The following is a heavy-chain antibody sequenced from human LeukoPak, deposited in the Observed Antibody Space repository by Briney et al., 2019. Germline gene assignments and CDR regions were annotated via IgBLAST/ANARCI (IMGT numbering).Heavy chain of an antibody. CDR2: ISFDGNYK. CDR1: GFTFSHCG. Sequence: PGGSLRLSCAASGFTFSHCGMHWVRQAPGKGLDWVAVISFDGNYKYYADSVKGRFTVSRDDSKNTLYLQMNGLRAEDTAVYYCARDAALGEQYYFDYWGQGTLVTVSS. D-gene: IGHD1/OR15-1a*01. CDR3: ARDAALGEQYYFDY. V-gene: IGHV3-33*01. J-gene: IGHJ4*02.